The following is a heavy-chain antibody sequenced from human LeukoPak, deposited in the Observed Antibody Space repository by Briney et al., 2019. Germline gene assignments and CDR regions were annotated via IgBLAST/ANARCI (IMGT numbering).Heavy chain of an antibody. CDR1: GFTFSSYT. J-gene: IGHJ6*02. V-gene: IGHV3-21*01. CDR2: ISSSDTYI. CDR3: AKTRENYYGPGYGMDV. D-gene: IGHD3-10*01. Sequence: SGGSLRLSCAASGFTFSSYTMNWVRQAPGKGLEWVSSISSSDTYISYADSLQGRFTISRDNAKNSLYLQVNSLRAEDTAVYYCAKTRENYYGPGYGMDVWGQGTTVTVSS.